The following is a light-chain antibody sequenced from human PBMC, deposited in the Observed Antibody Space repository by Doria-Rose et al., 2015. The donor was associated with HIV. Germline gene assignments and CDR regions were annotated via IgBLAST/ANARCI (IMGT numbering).Light chain of an antibody. CDR3: QQYYDTPS. CDR1: QSLLYTSKNY. CDR2: WAS. Sequence: TQSPESLGMSLGERATLNCKSNQSLLYTSKNYLAWHQQKPGQPPKWLIYWASTRQSGVPARFSGSGSGTDFTLTISSLEAEDVAVYYCQQYYDTPSFGPGTTVDIK. V-gene: IGKV4-1*01. J-gene: IGKJ3*01.